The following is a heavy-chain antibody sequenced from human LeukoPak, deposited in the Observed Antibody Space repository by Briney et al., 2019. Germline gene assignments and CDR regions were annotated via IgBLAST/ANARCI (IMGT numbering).Heavy chain of an antibody. CDR2: IIPIFGTA. CDR3: AREGTPGH. D-gene: IGHD1-1*01. CDR1: RDTFSNYA. J-gene: IGHJ4*02. V-gene: IGHV1-69*13. Sequence: ASVKVSCKASRDTFSNYAISWVRQAPGQGLEWMGGIIPIFGTANYAQKFQGRVTITADESTSTAYMELSSLRSEDTAVYYCAREGTPGHWGQGTLVTVSS.